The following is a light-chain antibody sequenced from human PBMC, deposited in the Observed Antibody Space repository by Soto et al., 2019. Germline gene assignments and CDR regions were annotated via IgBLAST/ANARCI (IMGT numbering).Light chain of an antibody. CDR3: QQGYSSPQT. CDR1: LSIGTY. J-gene: IGKJ2*01. Sequence: DIQMAQSPSSISASVGDRVSITCRASLSIGTYLNWYQQTPGQAPRLLIHSVFTLQSGVPSRFSGSGSGTEFTLTISSLQPEDSATYYCQQGYSSPQTFGQGTKLEIK. CDR2: SVF. V-gene: IGKV1-39*01.